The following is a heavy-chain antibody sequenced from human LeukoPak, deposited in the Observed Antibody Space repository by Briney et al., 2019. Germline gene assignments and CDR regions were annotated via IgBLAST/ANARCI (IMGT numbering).Heavy chain of an antibody. CDR2: IYYSGST. CDR1: GGSISSYY. Sequence: SETLSLTCTVSGGSISSYYWSWIRQPPGKGLEWIGYIYYSGSTNYNPSLKSRVTMSVDTSKNQFSLKLSSVTAADTAVYYCARNGFVVVTAIDYWGQGTLVTVSS. D-gene: IGHD2-21*02. J-gene: IGHJ4*02. V-gene: IGHV4-59*12. CDR3: ARNGFVVVTAIDY.